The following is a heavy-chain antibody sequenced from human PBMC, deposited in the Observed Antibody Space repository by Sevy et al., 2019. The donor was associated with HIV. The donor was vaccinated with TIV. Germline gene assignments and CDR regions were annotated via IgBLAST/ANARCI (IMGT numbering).Heavy chain of an antibody. V-gene: IGHV3-30*14. CDR2: TSYDGRNK. J-gene: IGHJ4*02. CDR1: GFTFSSYA. Sequence: GGSLRLSCAASGFTFSSYAIHWVRQAPGKGLEWVAMTSYDGRNKYHADSVKGRFTISRDNSKNTLYLQMNSLRAEDTAVYYCARTNYYEDYWGQGTLVTVSS. CDR3: ARTNYYEDY. D-gene: IGHD3-16*01.